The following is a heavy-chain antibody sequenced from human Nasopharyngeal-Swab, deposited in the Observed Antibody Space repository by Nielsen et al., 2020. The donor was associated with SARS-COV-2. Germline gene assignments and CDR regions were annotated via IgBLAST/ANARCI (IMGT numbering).Heavy chain of an antibody. Sequence: ASVKVSCKASGYTFTSYYMHWVRQAPGQGLKWMGIINPSGGSTSYAQKFQGRVTMTRDTSTSTVYMELSSLRSEDTAVYYCARLSSGLGWFDPWGQGTLVTVSS. CDR3: ARLSSGLGWFDP. CDR2: INPSGGST. J-gene: IGHJ5*02. V-gene: IGHV1-46*01. CDR1: GYTFTSYY. D-gene: IGHD6-19*01.